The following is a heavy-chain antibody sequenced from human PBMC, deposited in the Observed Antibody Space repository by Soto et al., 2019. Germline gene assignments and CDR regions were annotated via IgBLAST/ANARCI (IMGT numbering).Heavy chain of an antibody. CDR3: ARDLSDY. CDR1: GFTFKNYG. CDR2: VYYDGSNQ. Sequence: QVQLVESGGGVVQPXTSLRLSCAASGFTFKNYGMHWVRQAPGKGLEWVAIVYYDGSNQYYADSVKVRFTISRDNSKNTLYLQMNRLRVDDTAMYYCARDLSDYWGQGTLVTVSS. V-gene: IGHV3-33*01. J-gene: IGHJ4*02.